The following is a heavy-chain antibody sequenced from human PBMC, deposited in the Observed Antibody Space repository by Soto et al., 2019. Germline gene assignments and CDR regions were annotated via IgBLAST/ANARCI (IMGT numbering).Heavy chain of an antibody. Sequence: ASVKVSCKASGYTFTSYGISWVRQAPGQGLEWMGWISAYNGNTNYAQKLQGRVTMTTDTSTSTAYMELRSLRSDDTAVYYCARAYDILTRYPGGYWGQGTLVTVSS. D-gene: IGHD3-9*01. CDR3: ARAYDILTRYPGGY. V-gene: IGHV1-18*01. CDR1: GYTFTSYG. CDR2: ISAYNGNT. J-gene: IGHJ4*02.